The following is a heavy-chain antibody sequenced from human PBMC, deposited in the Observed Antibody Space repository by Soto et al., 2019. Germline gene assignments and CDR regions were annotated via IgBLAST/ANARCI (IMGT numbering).Heavy chain of an antibody. CDR3: ARLLVDGSDYYCGMDG. V-gene: IGHV5-10-1*01. D-gene: IGHD2-8*02. J-gene: IGHJ6*02. Sequence: GESLKISCKGSGYSFTSYWISWVRQMPGKGLEWMGRSDPSDSYTNYSPSFQGHATISADKSISTGYLQWSSLKASDTALYYCARLLVDGSDYYCGMDGWGEGTTVPVAS. CDR2: SDPSDSYT. CDR1: GYSFTSYW.